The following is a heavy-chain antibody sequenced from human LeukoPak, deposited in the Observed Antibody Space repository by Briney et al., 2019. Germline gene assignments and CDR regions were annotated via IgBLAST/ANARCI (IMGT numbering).Heavy chain of an antibody. CDR1: GFTVSTNY. Sequence: SGGSLRLSYAASGFTVSTNYMTWVRQAAGKGLEWVSVIYSGGNTYYADSVKGRFTISRDNSKNTLYLQMNSLKAEDTAVYYCARVGHFGSFLDYWGQGTLVTVSS. CDR3: ARVGHFGSFLDY. J-gene: IGHJ4*02. D-gene: IGHD1-26*01. V-gene: IGHV3-53*01. CDR2: IYSGGNT.